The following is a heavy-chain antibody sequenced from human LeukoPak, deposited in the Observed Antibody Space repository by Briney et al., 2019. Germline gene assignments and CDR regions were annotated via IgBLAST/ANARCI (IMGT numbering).Heavy chain of an antibody. CDR3: AKEGIAAAPERLYYYGMDV. D-gene: IGHD6-13*01. J-gene: IGHJ6*02. CDR2: NSGSGGST. Sequence: GGSLRLSCAASGFTFSSYAMSWVRQAPGKGLEWVSANSGSGGSTYYADSVKGRFTISRDNSKNTLYLQMNSLRAEDTAVYYCAKEGIAAAPERLYYYGMDVWGQGTTVTVSS. V-gene: IGHV3-23*01. CDR1: GFTFSSYA.